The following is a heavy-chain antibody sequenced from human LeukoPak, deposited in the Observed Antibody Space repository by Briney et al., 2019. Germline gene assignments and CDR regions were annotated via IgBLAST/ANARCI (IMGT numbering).Heavy chain of an antibody. Sequence: GGSLRLSCAASGFTFSSYAMHWVRQAPGKGLEWVAVLSYDVSSYYYADSVKGRFTISRDNSKDTLYLQMNSLRAEDTAVYYCAKDSPGWELLYGCWGQGTLVTVSS. D-gene: IGHD1-26*01. J-gene: IGHJ4*02. V-gene: IGHV3-30-3*01. CDR3: AKDSPGWELLYGC. CDR2: LSYDVSSY. CDR1: GFTFSSYA.